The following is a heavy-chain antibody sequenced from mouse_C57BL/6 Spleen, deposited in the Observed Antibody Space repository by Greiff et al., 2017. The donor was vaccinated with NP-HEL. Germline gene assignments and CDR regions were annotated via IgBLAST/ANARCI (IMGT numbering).Heavy chain of an antibody. CDR2: IDPETGGT. CDR3: TRSRHYYGSSRHWYFDV. J-gene: IGHJ1*03. V-gene: IGHV1-15*01. CDR1: GYTFTDYE. D-gene: IGHD1-1*01. Sequence: VQLQQSGAELVRPGASVTLSCKASGYTFTDYEMHWVKQTPVHGLEWIGAIDPETGGTAYNQKIKGKAILTADKSSSTAYMVLRSLTSEDSAVYYCTRSRHYYGSSRHWYFDVWGTGTTVTVSS.